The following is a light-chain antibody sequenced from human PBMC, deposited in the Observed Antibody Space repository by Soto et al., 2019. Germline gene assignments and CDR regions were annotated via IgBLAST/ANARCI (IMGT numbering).Light chain of an antibody. CDR1: SIDVGAYNY. V-gene: IGLV2-14*01. CDR2: EVG. J-gene: IGLJ1*01. Sequence: QSVLPQFASVSGSPGQSITISCTGTSIDVGAYNYVSWYQQHPDKAPKLLIYEVGNRPSGVSFRFSGSKSGNTASLTISGLQAEDEADYYCSSYTARGTRVFGTGTKVTVL. CDR3: SSYTARGTRV.